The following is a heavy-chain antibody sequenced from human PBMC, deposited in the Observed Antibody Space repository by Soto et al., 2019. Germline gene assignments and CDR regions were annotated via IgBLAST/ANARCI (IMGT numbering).Heavy chain of an antibody. CDR2: IHNIGST. V-gene: IGHV4-39*01. Sequence: QPQLQESGPGLVKPSETLSLTCTVSGGSVSSCCNYWGWVRQPPGKGLEWIGSIHNIGSTSYNPSLRSRVTISVDTPKNQFSLTLTSVTAADTAVYYCARGLSSPSATGIWGQGILVTVSS. CDR1: GGSVSSCCNY. D-gene: IGHD6-6*01. J-gene: IGHJ4*02. CDR3: ARGLSSPSATGI.